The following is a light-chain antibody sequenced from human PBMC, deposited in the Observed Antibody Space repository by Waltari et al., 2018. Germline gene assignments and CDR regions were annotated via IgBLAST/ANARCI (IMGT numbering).Light chain of an antibody. CDR2: DDS. CDR1: NIRCKA. J-gene: IGLJ3*02. V-gene: IGLV3-21*02. Sequence: YVLTQPPSVSVAPRQTARLPCGGDNIRCKAVHWYQQKTGQAPMLLLYDDSVRPSGIPERFSGSKSGDTATLTITRVEAGDEADYYCQVWDTDSDHLFGGGTKLTVL. CDR3: QVWDTDSDHL.